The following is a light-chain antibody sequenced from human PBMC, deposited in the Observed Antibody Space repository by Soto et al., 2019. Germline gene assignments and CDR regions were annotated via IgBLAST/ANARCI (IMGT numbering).Light chain of an antibody. V-gene: IGKV3-20*01. CDR1: QGVTSNY. CDR2: DAS. CDR3: LQHGSSSQTT. Sequence: DIVLTQSPGTLSLSPGERATLSCRASQGVTSNYLAWYQQRPGQAPRLLIYDASSRATGIPVRFSGGGSGTDFTLTISRLAPEDFAMYYCLQHGSSSQTTFGHGTRLEIE. J-gene: IGKJ5*01.